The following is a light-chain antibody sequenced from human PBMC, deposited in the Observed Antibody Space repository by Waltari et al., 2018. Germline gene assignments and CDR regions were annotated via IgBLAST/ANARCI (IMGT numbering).Light chain of an antibody. CDR1: SLDVGGYDF. CDR2: DVN. V-gene: IGLV2-14*01. CDR3: TSYTSRHTLV. J-gene: IGLJ1*01. Sequence: QSALTQPASVSGSPGQSITIPCTGSSLDVGGYDFVSWYRQHPGKATKVVIFDVNNRPSGFSGRVSGSKSCNTASLTISGLQAEDEGDYYCTSYTSRHTLVFGGGTKVTVL.